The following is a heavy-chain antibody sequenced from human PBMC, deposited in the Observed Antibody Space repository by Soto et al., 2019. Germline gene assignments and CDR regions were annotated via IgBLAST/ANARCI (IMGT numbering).Heavy chain of an antibody. CDR1: GFTFSDYY. J-gene: IGHJ4*02. Sequence: QVQLVESGGGLVKPGGSLRLSCAASGFTFSDYYMTWIRQAPGKGLEWVSYISSSGNTIFYADSVQGRFTISRDNAKNSLYLQMNSLRAEDPAVYYCARQGGAYDPNDYWGQGTLVTVSS. CDR2: ISSSGNTI. CDR3: ARQGGAYDPNDY. V-gene: IGHV3-11*01. D-gene: IGHD5-12*01.